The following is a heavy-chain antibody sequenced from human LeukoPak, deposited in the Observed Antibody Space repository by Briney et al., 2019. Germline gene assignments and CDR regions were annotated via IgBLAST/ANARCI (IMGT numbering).Heavy chain of an antibody. D-gene: IGHD4-17*01. V-gene: IGHV4-39*01. CDR2: IYYSGST. Sequence: SETLSLTCTVSGGSIISSSYYWGWIRQPPGKGLEWIGSIYYSGSTYYNPSLKSRVTISVDTSKNQFSLKLSSVTAADTAVYYCARGHTAVTRHFDFWGQGTLVTVSS. CDR3: ARGHTAVTRHFDF. J-gene: IGHJ4*02. CDR1: GGSIISSSYY.